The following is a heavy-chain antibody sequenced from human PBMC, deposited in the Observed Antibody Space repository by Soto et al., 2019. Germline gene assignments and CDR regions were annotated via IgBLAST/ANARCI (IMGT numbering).Heavy chain of an antibody. V-gene: IGHV3-33*01. J-gene: IGHJ6*02. Sequence: GGSLRLSCAASGFTFSSYGMHWVRQAPGKGLEWVAVIWYDGSNKYYADSVKGRFTISRDNSKNTLYLQMNSLRAEDTAVYYCAREDATLVYYYYGMDVWGQGTTVTVSS. D-gene: IGHD1-26*01. CDR1: GFTFSSYG. CDR2: IWYDGSNK. CDR3: AREDATLVYYYYGMDV.